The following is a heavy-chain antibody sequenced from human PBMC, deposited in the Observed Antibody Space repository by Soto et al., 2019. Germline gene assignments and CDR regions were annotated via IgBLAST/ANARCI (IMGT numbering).Heavy chain of an antibody. V-gene: IGHV4-34*01. CDR3: ARGSGGSCYSKMCWWFDP. D-gene: IGHD2-15*01. J-gene: IGHJ5*02. Sequence: SETLSLTCAVYGGSFSGYYWSWIRQPPGKGLEWIGEINHSGSTNYNPSLKSRVTISVDTSKNQFSLKLSSVTAADTAVYYCARGSGGSCYSKMCWWFDPWGQGTLVTVSS. CDR2: INHSGST. CDR1: GGSFSGYY.